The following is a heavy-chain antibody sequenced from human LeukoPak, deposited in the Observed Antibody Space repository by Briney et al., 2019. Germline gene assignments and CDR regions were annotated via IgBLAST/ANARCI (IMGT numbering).Heavy chain of an antibody. CDR2: IDHSGST. J-gene: IGHJ6*03. CDR3: ARAVPPPRYYDFWSGRKDRRYYYYYYMDV. Sequence: KPSETLSLTCAVYGGSFSGYYWSWIRQPPGKGLEWIGEIDHSGSTNYNPSLKSRVTISVDTSKNQFSLKLSSVTAADTAVYYCARAVPPPRYYDFWSGRKDRRYYYYYYMDVWGKGTTVTVSS. V-gene: IGHV4-34*01. D-gene: IGHD3-3*01. CDR1: GGSFSGYY.